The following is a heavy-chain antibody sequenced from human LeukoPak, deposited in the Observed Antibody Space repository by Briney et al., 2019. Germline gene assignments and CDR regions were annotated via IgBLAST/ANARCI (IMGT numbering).Heavy chain of an antibody. CDR3: AKEFRPGFDY. D-gene: IGHD6-6*01. J-gene: IGHJ4*02. V-gene: IGHV3-23*01. CDR2: ISVSGGST. CDR1: GFTFSSYS. Sequence: PGGSLRLSCAASGFTFSSYSMNWVRQAPGKGLEWVSGISVSGGSTYYADSVKGRFTISRDNSKNTLYLQMNSLRAEDTAIYYCAKEFRPGFDYWGQGTLVTVSS.